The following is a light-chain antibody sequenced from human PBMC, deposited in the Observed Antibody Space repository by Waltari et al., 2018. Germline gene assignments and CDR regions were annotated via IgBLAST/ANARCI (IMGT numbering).Light chain of an antibody. V-gene: IGKV2-30*01. CDR2: KVS. CDR3: MQGTHWPWT. Sequence: DVVMTQSPLSLPVTLGQPASISCRSSQSLVSSDGNTYFNWFQQRPGQSPRRLVYKVSNRESGVAERVSGSGSGTDFTLRSRRVEAEDVGGYYCMQGTHWPWTFGQGTKVEIK. CDR1: QSLVSSDGNTY. J-gene: IGKJ1*01.